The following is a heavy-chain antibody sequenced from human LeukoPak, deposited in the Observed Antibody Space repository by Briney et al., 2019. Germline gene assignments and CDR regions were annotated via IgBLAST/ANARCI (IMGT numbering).Heavy chain of an antibody. J-gene: IGHJ3*01. CDR1: GFTFSSYS. CDR3: ARRFRTGGDLHHDAYDV. Sequence: GGSLRLSCAASGFTFSSYSMNWVRQAPGKGLEWVSSISSSSSYRYYADSVKGRFTISRDNAKNSLFLQMNSLRAEDTAVYYCARRFRTGGDLHHDAYDVWGQGTVVTVSS. D-gene: IGHD3-16*01. V-gene: IGHV3-21*01. CDR2: ISSSSSYR.